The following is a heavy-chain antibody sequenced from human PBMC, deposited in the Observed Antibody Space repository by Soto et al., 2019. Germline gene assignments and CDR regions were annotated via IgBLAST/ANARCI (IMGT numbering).Heavy chain of an antibody. J-gene: IGHJ4*02. V-gene: IGHV3-48*03. CDR3: PRCRVDSSGYYLFAFDY. D-gene: IGHD3-22*01. CDR1: GFTFSSYE. Sequence: PGGSLRLSXAASGFTFSSYEMNWVRQAPGKGLEWVSYISSSGSTIYYADSVKGRFTISRDNAKNSLYLQMNSLRAEDTAVYYCPRCRVDSSGYYLFAFDYWGQGTLVTVSS. CDR2: ISSSGSTI.